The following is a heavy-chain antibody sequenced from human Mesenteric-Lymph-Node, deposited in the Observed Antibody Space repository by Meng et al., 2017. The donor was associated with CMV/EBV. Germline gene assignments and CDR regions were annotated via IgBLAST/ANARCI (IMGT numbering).Heavy chain of an antibody. Sequence: GGSLRLSCAASGFTFSSYGLHWVRQAPGKGLEWVAFIRYDGSNKYYAASVEGRFTISRDNSKNTLYLQMNSLRAEDTAVYYCANPLVGFDCWGQGTLVTVSS. CDR2: IRYDGSNK. CDR3: ANPLVGFDC. CDR1: GFTFSSYG. V-gene: IGHV3-30*02. D-gene: IGHD2-8*02. J-gene: IGHJ4*02.